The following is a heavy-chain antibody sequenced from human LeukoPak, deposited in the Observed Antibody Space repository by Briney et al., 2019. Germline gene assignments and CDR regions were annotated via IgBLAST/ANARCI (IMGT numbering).Heavy chain of an antibody. CDR3: ARVRTVTPYYGMDV. D-gene: IGHD4-17*01. J-gene: IGHJ6*02. V-gene: IGHV3-48*02. Sequence: GGSLRLSCAASGFTFSSYSMNWVRQAPGKGLEWVSYISSSSSTIYYADSVKGRFTISRDNAKNSLYLQMNSLRDEDTAVYYCARVRTVTPYYGMDVWGQGTTVTVSS. CDR2: ISSSSSTI. CDR1: GFTFSSYS.